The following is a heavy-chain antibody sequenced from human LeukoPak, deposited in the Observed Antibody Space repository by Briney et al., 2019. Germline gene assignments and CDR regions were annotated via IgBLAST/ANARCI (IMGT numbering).Heavy chain of an antibody. CDR3: ARGYRSEDY. Sequence: GGSLRLSCAASGFTFSSYAMSWVRQAPGKGLEWVSAITNSGGTTYYADSVKGRFTISRDNAKNTLFLQMNSLRAEDTAVYYCARGYRSEDYWGQGTLATVSS. CDR1: GFTFSSYA. CDR2: ITNSGGTT. D-gene: IGHD1-26*01. V-gene: IGHV3-23*01. J-gene: IGHJ4*02.